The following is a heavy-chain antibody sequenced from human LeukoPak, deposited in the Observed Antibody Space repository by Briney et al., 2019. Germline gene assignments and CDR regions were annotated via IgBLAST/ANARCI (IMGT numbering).Heavy chain of an antibody. V-gene: IGHV4-59*08. CDR2: IYYSGNT. D-gene: IGHD1-26*01. Sequence: SETLSLTCTVSGDSISGYYLSWIRQPPGKGLEWIGYIYYSGNTNYNPSLKSRVTISVDTSKNQFSLKLSFVTAADTAVYFCARAAATTRNGFGYWGQGTLVTVSS. CDR1: GDSISGYY. J-gene: IGHJ4*02. CDR3: ARAAATTRNGFGY.